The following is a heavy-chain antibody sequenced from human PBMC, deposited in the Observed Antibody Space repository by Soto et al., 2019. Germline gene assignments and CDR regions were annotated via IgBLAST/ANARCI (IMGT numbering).Heavy chain of an antibody. Sequence: GGSLRLSCAASGFTFSSSWMHWVRQAPEKGLVWVSRVSGDGSSTNYADSVKGRFTISRDNAKNTLYLQMNSLRAEDTAVYYCASADFDWLFKVFDYWGQGALVTVSS. D-gene: IGHD3-9*01. CDR2: VSGDGSST. J-gene: IGHJ4*02. V-gene: IGHV3-74*01. CDR1: GFTFSSSW. CDR3: ASADFDWLFKVFDY.